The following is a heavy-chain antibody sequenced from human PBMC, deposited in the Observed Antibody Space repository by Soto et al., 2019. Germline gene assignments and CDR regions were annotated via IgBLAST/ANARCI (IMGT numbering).Heavy chain of an antibody. V-gene: IGHV4-30-4*01. CDR3: ARWRAFFYYDSSGYLDWFDP. CDR2: IYYSGST. Sequence: QVQLQESGPGLVKPSQTLSLTCTVSGGSISSGDYYWSWIRQPPGKGLEWIGYIYYSGSTYYNPSLKSRVTISVDTSKNQFSLKLSSVTAADTAVYYCARWRAFFYYDSSGYLDWFDPWGQGTLVTVSS. J-gene: IGHJ5*02. CDR1: GGSISSGDYY. D-gene: IGHD3-22*01.